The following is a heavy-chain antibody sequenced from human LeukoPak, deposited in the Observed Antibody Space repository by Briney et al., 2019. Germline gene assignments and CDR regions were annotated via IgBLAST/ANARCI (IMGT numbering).Heavy chain of an antibody. V-gene: IGHV1-69*04. CDR3: AREDCTNGVCYIWGGYNWFDP. D-gene: IGHD2-8*01. CDR1: GGTFSSYT. CDR2: IIPILGIA. Sequence: ASVKVSCKASGGTFSSYTISWVRQAPGQGLEWMGRIIPILGIANYAQKFQGRVTITADKSTSTACMELSSLRSEDTAVYYCAREDCTNGVCYIWGGYNWFDPWGQGTLVTVSS. J-gene: IGHJ5*02.